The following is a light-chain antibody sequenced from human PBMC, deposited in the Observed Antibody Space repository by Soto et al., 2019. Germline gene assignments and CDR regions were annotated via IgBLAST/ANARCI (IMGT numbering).Light chain of an antibody. J-gene: IGKJ5*01. CDR1: QSVSSY. CDR3: QQRSNWPPLT. Sequence: EIVLTQSPATLSLSPGERATLSCRASQSVSSYLAWYQQKPGQAPRLLIYDASNRATGIPARFSGSGSGTDFTLTISSLEPEDFAVYYCQQRSNWPPLTFGQGTRLESK. CDR2: DAS. V-gene: IGKV3-11*01.